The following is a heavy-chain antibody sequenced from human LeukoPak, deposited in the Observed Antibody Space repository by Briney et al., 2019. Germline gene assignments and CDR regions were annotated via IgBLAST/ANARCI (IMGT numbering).Heavy chain of an antibody. J-gene: IGHJ6*01. CDR1: GYSFTSYL. CDR3: ARLGLQSSMDV. D-gene: IGHD5-24*01. Sequence: GESLNISCKGSGYSFTSYLLRWVRQMPGKGLEWLGMIDTSDAYTTYSPSVQGHVTISADKSTSTAYLQWSSLKASDAAMCYCARLGLQSSMDVWGQGTTVTVSS. CDR2: IDTSDAYT. V-gene: IGHV5-10-1*01.